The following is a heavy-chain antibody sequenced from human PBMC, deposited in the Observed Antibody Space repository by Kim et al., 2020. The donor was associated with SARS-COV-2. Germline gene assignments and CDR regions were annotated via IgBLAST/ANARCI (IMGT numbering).Heavy chain of an antibody. CDR1: GGSISSGGYY. D-gene: IGHD3-22*01. CDR3: ARERDYDSSGYYYGYNWLDP. J-gene: IGHJ5*02. CDR2: IYYSGST. Sequence: SETLSLTCTVSGGSISSGGYYWSWIRQHPGKGLEWIGYIYYSGSTYYNPSLKSRVTISVDTSKNQFSLKLSSVTAADTAVYYCARERDYDSSGYYYGYNWLDPWGQGTLVTVSS. V-gene: IGHV4-31*03.